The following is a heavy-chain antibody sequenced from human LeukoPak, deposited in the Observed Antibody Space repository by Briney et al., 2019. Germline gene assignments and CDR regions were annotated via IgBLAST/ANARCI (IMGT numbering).Heavy chain of an antibody. V-gene: IGHV3-74*01. J-gene: IGHJ4*02. Sequence: GGSLRLSCTSSTFTLGSYWMHWVRQVPGEGLVWVARMNSDGSGTNYAGSVKGRLTISRDNAKNTLYLQMNSLRAEDTAMYYCARGGAGYFFDFWDQGTLVTVSS. CDR3: ARGGAGYFFDF. CDR2: MNSDGSGT. CDR1: TFTLGSYW. D-gene: IGHD5-12*01.